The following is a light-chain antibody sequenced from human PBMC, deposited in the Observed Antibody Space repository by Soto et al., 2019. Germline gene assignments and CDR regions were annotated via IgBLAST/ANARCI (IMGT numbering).Light chain of an antibody. CDR1: QSVRIN. J-gene: IGKJ5*01. CDR3: QQYNNWPPLT. V-gene: IGKV3-15*01. CDR2: GAS. Sequence: EIVMTQSPATLSASPGERATLSCRASQSVRINLAWYQQKPGQAPRLLIYGASTRATGIPARFSGSGSGTEFTLTISNLQSEDFAVYYCQQYNNWPPLTFGQGTRLEIK.